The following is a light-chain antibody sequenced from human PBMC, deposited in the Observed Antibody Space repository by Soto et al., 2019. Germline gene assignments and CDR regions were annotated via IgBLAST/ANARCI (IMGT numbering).Light chain of an antibody. CDR2: AAS. Sequence: DIQMTQSPSSVSSSVGDRVTITCRPGQSVSNYLNWYQQKSGKPPTLLIYAASNLQSGVPSRFRGSRSGTEFTLTVSSLQPEDFATYYCQQVNVYPSTFGGGTKVDIK. CDR1: QSVSNY. CDR3: QQVNVYPST. J-gene: IGKJ4*01. V-gene: IGKV1-39*01.